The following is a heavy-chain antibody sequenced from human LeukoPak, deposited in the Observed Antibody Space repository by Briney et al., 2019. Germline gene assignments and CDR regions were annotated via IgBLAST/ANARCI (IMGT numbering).Heavy chain of an antibody. J-gene: IGHJ3*02. D-gene: IGHD5-12*01. Sequence: ASVKVSCKASEYTFTAYYMHWVRQAPGQGLEWMGWIDPERGDTNYAQKFQGRVTLTRDTSFSRAYMELSSLTSDDTAMYYCARDVPGYSTRFDIWGQGTMVTVSS. V-gene: IGHV1-2*02. CDR2: IDPERGDT. CDR1: EYTFTAYY. CDR3: ARDVPGYSTRFDI.